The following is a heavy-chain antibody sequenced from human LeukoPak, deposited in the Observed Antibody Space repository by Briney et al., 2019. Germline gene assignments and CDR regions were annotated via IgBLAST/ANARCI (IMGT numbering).Heavy chain of an antibody. D-gene: IGHD3-10*01. J-gene: IGHJ4*02. Sequence: PGRSLRLSCAASGFTFSSYGMHWVRQAPGKGLEWVAVIAYDGSNKYYADSVKGRFTISRDNSKNTLYLQMNSLRAEDTAVYYCAKDRPITMVRGVIDYWGQGTLVTVSS. CDR1: GFTFSSYG. CDR2: IAYDGSNK. V-gene: IGHV3-30*18. CDR3: AKDRPITMVRGVIDY.